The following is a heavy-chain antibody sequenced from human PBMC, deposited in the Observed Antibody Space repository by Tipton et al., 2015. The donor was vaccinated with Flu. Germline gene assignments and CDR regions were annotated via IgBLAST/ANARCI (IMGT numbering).Heavy chain of an antibody. V-gene: IGHV3-11*01. CDR2: ISGSDNII. J-gene: IGHJ6*02. D-gene: IGHD3-3*01. CDR1: GFRFSDYY. Sequence: QVQLVQSGGGLVKPGGSLRLSCAASGFRFSDYYMGWIRQAPGKGLEWVSHISGSDNIINYADSVKGRFTISRDNAKNSLYLQMNSLRAEDTAIYYCARDHPPSITVLGEITDYFGMDVWGQGTTVTVSS. CDR3: ARDHPPSITVLGEITDYFGMDV.